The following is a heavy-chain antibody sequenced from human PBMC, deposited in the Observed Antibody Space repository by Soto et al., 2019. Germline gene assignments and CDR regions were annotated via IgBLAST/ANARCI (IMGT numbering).Heavy chain of an antibody. CDR2: ISTDGGRT. Sequence: GGSLRLSCAASGFTFISYCMNWVRQAPGKGLEWVSSISTDGGRTDYADSVKGRFTFSRDNSKNTLYLQMNSLRAEDTAIYYCAKDGWFCDRHSFYRMDVWGQGTPVTVSS. D-gene: IGHD3-10*01. J-gene: IGHJ6*02. CDR1: GFTFISYC. CDR3: AKDGWFCDRHSFYRMDV. V-gene: IGHV3-23*01.